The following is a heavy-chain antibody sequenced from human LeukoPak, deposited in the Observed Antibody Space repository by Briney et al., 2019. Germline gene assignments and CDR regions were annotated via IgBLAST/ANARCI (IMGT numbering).Heavy chain of an antibody. CDR3: ARDYCRSTSCLFDY. Sequence: GGSLRLSCAASGFILSNYAMSWVRQAPGKGLEWVSAIGGFGGSTDYADSVKGRFTISRDNSKNTLYLQMNSLRAEDTAVYYCARDYCRSTSCLFDYWGQGTLVTVSS. J-gene: IGHJ4*02. D-gene: IGHD2-2*01. CDR2: IGGFGGST. V-gene: IGHV3-23*01. CDR1: GFILSNYA.